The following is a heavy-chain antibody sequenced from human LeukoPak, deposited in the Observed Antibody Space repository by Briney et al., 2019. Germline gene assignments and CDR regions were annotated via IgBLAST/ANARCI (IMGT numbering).Heavy chain of an antibody. CDR3: AKGASVDTAMVR. V-gene: IGHV3-23*01. CDR2: IGGSGGST. CDR1: GFTFINYA. J-gene: IGHJ4*02. D-gene: IGHD5-18*01. Sequence: PGGSPRLSCAASGFTFINYAMSWVRQAPGKGLEWVSGIGGSGGSTYYADSVKGRFTISRDNSKNTLYLQMNSLRVEDTAVCYCAKGASVDTAMVRWGQGTLVTVSS.